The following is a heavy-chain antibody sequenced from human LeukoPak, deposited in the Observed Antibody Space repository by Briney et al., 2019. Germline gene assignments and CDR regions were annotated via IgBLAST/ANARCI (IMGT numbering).Heavy chain of an antibody. CDR2: IYSGGAP. CDR1: GFTVSGNY. D-gene: IGHD3-22*01. V-gene: IGHV3-66*01. J-gene: IGHJ3*02. CDR3: ARDSYGGPPYYYDSSGLYYSAFDI. Sequence: GGSLRLSCAASGFTVSGNYMSWVRQAPGKGLEWVSVIYSGGAPYYADSVKGRFTISRGTSKNTLYLQMNSLRDEDTAVYYCARDSYGGPPYYYDSSGLYYSAFDIWGQGTMVTVSS.